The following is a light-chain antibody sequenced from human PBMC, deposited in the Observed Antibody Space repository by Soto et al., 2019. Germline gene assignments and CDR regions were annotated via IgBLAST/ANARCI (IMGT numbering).Light chain of an antibody. V-gene: IGKV3D-20*02. Sequence: EIVFTQSPSTVSLSPGERATLSCRAIQSVGSSYLAWYQQKPGQAPRLLIYGAASRATGIPDRFSGSGSGTDFTLTISSLEPEDFAVYYCQQRSNWQGATFGGGTKVDIK. CDR2: GAA. CDR1: QSVGSSY. CDR3: QQRSNWQGAT. J-gene: IGKJ4*01.